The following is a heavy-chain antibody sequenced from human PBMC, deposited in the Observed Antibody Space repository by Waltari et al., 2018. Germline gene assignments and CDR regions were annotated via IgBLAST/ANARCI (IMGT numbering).Heavy chain of an antibody. CDR1: GGSISSSNW. Sequence: QVQLQESGPGLVKPSGTLSLTCAVSGGSISSSNWWSWVRKPPGKGLEWIGEIYHSGSTNYNPSLTSRVTISVDKSKNQFSLKLSSVTAADTAVYYCASGVDFWSGQSDAFDIWGQGTMVTVSS. D-gene: IGHD3-3*01. J-gene: IGHJ3*02. CDR2: IYHSGST. V-gene: IGHV4-4*02. CDR3: ASGVDFWSGQSDAFDI.